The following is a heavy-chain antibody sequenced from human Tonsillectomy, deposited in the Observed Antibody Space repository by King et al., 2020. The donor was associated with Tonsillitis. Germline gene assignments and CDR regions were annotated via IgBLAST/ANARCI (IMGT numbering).Heavy chain of an antibody. D-gene: IGHD3-22*01. CDR1: GYIFTSNS. CDR2: ISVYYGNT. J-gene: IGHJ4*02. Sequence: QLVQSAAEVKKPGASVKVSCKASGYIFTSNSISWVRQAPGQGLEWMGWISVYYGNTSYAQKLQGRVTMTTDTSTNTAYMELRSLRSDDTAVYYCARNYYDSTGFYYSIFDFWGQGTLVTVSA. CDR3: ARNYYDSTGFYYSIFDF. V-gene: IGHV1-18*04.